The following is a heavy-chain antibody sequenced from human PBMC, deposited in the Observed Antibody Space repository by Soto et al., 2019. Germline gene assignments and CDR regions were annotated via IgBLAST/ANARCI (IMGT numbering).Heavy chain of an antibody. V-gene: IGHV1-3*01. CDR1: GYTFTDYA. CDR2: IDAGNGRT. J-gene: IGHJ4*02. Sequence: QVQLVQSGAEVRKPGASVKVSCKASGYTFTDYALHWVRQAPGQRLEWMGWIDAGNGRTKYSQNFQGRFTITRDMYASTGYMELSTLRSHGTAVDYYGRGSWTQTLADYNLDSWGQGTLVTVCS. CDR3: GRGSWTQTLADYNLDS. D-gene: IGHD2-15*01.